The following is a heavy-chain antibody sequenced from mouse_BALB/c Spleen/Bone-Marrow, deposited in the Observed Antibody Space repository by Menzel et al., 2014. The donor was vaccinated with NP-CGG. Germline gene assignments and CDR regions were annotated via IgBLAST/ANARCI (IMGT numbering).Heavy chain of an antibody. CDR2: IAPGSGST. D-gene: IGHD2-1*01. J-gene: IGHJ4*01. Sequence: DLVKPGASVKLSCKASGYTFTSYWINWIKQRPGQGLEWIGRIAPGSGSTYYNEMFKGKATLTVDTSSSTAYIQLSSLSSEDSAVYFCARFTSYYGNYGAMDYWGQGTSVTVSS. CDR3: ARFTSYYGNYGAMDY. CDR1: GYTFTSYW. V-gene: IGHV1S41*01.